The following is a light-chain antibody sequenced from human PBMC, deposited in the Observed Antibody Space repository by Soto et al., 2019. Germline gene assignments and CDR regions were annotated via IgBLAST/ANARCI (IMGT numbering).Light chain of an antibody. Sequence: LTQPPSASGSPGQSVTISCTGTSSDVGGYNYVSWYQQHPGKAPQLMIYEVSKRPSGVPDRFSGSKSGNTASLTVSGLQAEDEADYYCSSYAGSTYVFGTGTKVTVL. V-gene: IGLV2-8*01. J-gene: IGLJ1*01. CDR1: SSDVGGYNY. CDR2: EVS. CDR3: SSYAGSTYV.